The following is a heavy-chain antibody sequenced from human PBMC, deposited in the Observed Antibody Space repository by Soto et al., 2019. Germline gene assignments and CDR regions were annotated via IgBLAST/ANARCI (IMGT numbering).Heavy chain of an antibody. CDR3: ARTRPYSSPVYYVMDV. CDR2: INPNSGGT. V-gene: IGHV1-2*04. D-gene: IGHD6-13*01. J-gene: IGHJ6*02. Sequence: QVQLVQSGAEVKKPGASVKVSCKASGYTFTGYYMHWVRQAPGQGLEWMGWINPNSGGTNYAQKFQGWVTMTRDTAISTAYMELSRLRSDDTAVYYCARTRPYSSPVYYVMDVWGQGTTVTVSS. CDR1: GYTFTGYY.